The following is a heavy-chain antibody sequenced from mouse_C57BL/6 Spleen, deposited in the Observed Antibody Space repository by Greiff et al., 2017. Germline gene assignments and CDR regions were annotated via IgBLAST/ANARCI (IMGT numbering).Heavy chain of an antibody. V-gene: IGHV5-9-1*02. CDR2: ISSGGDYI. Sequence: EVQLVESGEGLVKPGGSLKLSCAASGFTFSSYAMSWVRQTPEKRLEWVAYISSGGDYIYYADNVKGRFTISSDNARNTLYLQMSSLKSEDTAMYYCTKDGYDYDEGWFAYWGQGTLVTVSA. D-gene: IGHD2-4*01. CDR3: TKDGYDYDEGWFAY. CDR1: GFTFSSYA. J-gene: IGHJ3*01.